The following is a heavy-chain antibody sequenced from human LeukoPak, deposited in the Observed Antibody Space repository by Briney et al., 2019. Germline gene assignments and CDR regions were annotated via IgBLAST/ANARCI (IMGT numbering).Heavy chain of an antibody. D-gene: IGHD6-6*01. J-gene: IGHJ4*02. Sequence: SETLSLTCTVSGGSITTYYWTWIRQPAGKGVEWIGRIYTSGSTNYNPSLKSRVTMSVDTSKNHFSLKLSSVTAADTAVYYCARDVRSSSHLDYWGQGTLVTVSS. V-gene: IGHV4-4*07. CDR3: ARDVRSSSHLDY. CDR2: IYTSGST. CDR1: GGSITTYY.